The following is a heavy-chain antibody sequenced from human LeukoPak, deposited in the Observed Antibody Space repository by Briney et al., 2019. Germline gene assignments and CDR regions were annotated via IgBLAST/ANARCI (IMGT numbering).Heavy chain of an antibody. Sequence: GASVKVSCKASGYTFTSYDFNWLRQATGQGLEWMGWMNPNSGNTGYAQKFQGRVTMTRNTSISTAYMELSSLRSEDTAVYYCARPQGDDPFGDAFDIWGQGTMVTVSS. D-gene: IGHD2-21*02. CDR1: GYTFTSYD. J-gene: IGHJ3*02. CDR2: MNPNSGNT. CDR3: ARPQGDDPFGDAFDI. V-gene: IGHV1-8*01.